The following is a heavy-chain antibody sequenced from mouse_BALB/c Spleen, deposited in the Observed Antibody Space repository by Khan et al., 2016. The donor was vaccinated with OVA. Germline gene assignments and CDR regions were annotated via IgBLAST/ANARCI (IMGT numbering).Heavy chain of an antibody. J-gene: IGHJ3*01. Sequence: EVKLEESGPGLVKPSQSLSLTCTVTGYSITSDYAWYWIRQFPGNKLEWMGYINYSGGTSYLPSLKSRISITRDTSKNQFFLQLNSVTTEDSATYYCARWFTYWGQGTLVTVS. CDR1: GYSITSDYA. CDR3: ARWFTY. CDR2: INYSGGT. V-gene: IGHV3-2*02.